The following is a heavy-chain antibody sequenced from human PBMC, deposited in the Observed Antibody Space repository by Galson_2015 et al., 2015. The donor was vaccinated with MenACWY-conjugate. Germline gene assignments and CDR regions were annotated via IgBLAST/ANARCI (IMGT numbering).Heavy chain of an antibody. Sequence: SLRLSCAASGFTFSRYWMHWVCQSPGKGLVWVSRINSDGSAADYADSVKGRFTISRDNAKNTLYLQMNSLRAEDTAVYYCATYCSSPSCYANGAYWGQGTLVTVSS. V-gene: IGHV3-74*01. D-gene: IGHD2-2*01. CDR2: INSDGSAA. CDR1: GFTFSRYW. J-gene: IGHJ4*02. CDR3: ATYCSSPSCYANGAY.